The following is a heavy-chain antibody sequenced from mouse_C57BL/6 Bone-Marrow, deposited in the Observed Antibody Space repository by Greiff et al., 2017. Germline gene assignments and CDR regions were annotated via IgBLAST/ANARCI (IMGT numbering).Heavy chain of an antibody. J-gene: IGHJ4*01. D-gene: IGHD3-2*02. CDR1: GYTFTEYT. CDR3: ARHEEAAQAKGLYAMDY. V-gene: IGHV1-62-2*01. CDR2: FYPGSGSI. Sequence: QVQLQPSGAELVKPGASVKLSCKASGYTFTEYTIHWVKQRSGQGLEWIGWFYPGSGSIKYTEKFKDKATLTADKASSTGYMERSRLKSEDSAVYFCARHEEAAQAKGLYAMDYWGQGTSVTVSS.